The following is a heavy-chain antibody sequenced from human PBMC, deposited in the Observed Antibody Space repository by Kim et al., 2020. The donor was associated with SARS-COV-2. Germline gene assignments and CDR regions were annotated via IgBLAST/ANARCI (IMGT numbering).Heavy chain of an antibody. J-gene: IGHJ4*02. CDR3: ARVGWGRDS. Sequence: SETLSLTCTVSGDSVTSGSCFWTWIRQPPGKGLEWIGYVSNSGITNYSPSVKSGVAISMDTSINQFFLKMTSVTAVDTAVYYCARVGWGRDSWGQGNLVTVSS. CDR1: GDSVTSGSCF. V-gene: IGHV4-61*01. CDR2: VSNSGIT. D-gene: IGHD7-27*01.